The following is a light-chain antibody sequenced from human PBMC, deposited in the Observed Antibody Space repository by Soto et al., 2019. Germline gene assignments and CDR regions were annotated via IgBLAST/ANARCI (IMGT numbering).Light chain of an antibody. CDR2: VAS. CDR3: QQYKDWPRRM. J-gene: IGKJ1*01. V-gene: IGKV3-15*01. Sequence: ETVMTQSPATLSVSPGDRATLSCRASQSVNSRIAWYQQKPGQAPRLFIYVASTRATRIPARFSGSGSGTEYTLTVASLQSEDVAGYYCQQYKDWPRRMFGQGTKVEI. CDR1: QSVNSR.